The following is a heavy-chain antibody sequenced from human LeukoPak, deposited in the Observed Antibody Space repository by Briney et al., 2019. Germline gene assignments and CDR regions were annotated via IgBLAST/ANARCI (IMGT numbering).Heavy chain of an antibody. V-gene: IGHV3-30*18. CDR1: GFSLWTSG. CDR2: TTHDGMYT. D-gene: IGHD4-23*01. J-gene: IGHJ5*02. Sequence: GRSLRLSCAASGFSLWTSGIHWVRQAPGKGLEWLSLTTHDGMYTNYADSVKGRFTISTDTSKNTVYLQMNSLRPEDTAVYYCTKGGGISANPLDPWGQGTLGIVS. CDR3: TKGGGISANPLDP.